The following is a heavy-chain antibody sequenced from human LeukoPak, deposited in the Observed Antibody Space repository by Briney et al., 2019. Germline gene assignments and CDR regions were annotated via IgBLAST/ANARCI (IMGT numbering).Heavy chain of an antibody. V-gene: IGHV3-48*02. D-gene: IGHD3-10*01. J-gene: IGHJ4*02. CDR1: GFTFSTYG. Sequence: GGSLRLSCTASGFTFSTYGMDWVRQAPGKGLKWVSYISSDNSAINYADSVKGRFTISRDNAKNSLFLQMNSLRDDDTAVYYCARGGGTRPDYWGQGTLVTVSS. CDR3: ARGGGTRPDY. CDR2: ISSDNSAI.